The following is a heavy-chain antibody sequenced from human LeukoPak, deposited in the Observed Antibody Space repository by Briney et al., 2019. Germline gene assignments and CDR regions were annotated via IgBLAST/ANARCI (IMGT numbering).Heavy chain of an antibody. D-gene: IGHD4-23*01. J-gene: IGHJ4*02. CDR1: GFTVSSNY. V-gene: IGHV3-53*05. CDR3: ALNDGGNSPHFFDY. Sequence: GGSLRLSCAASGFTVSSNYMSWVRQAPGKGLEWVSVIYAGSGKNTYYADSVKGRFTISRDTSKNTLYLQMNGLSPEDTAVYFCALNDGGNSPHFFDYWGQGTLVAVSS. CDR2: IYAGSGKNT.